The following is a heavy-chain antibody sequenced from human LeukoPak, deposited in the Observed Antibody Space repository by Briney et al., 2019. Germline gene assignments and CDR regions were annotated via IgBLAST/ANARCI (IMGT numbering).Heavy chain of an antibody. V-gene: IGHV3-74*01. Sequence: GGPLRLSCAASGFTFSSYWMHWVRQAPGKGLVWVSRINSDGSSTSYADSVKGRFTIFRDNAKNTLYLQMNSLRAEDTAVYYCARGKPRAQFDYWGQGTLVTVSS. CDR2: INSDGSST. CDR3: ARGKPRAQFDY. J-gene: IGHJ4*02. CDR1: GFTFSSYW.